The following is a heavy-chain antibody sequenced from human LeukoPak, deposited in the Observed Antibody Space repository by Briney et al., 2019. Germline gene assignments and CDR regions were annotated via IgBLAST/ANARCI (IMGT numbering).Heavy chain of an antibody. CDR3: AKDTYGGYGSIDF. V-gene: IGHV3-30-3*01. Sequence: GGSLRLSCAASGFTFSSYAMHWVRQAPGKGLEWVAVISYDGSNKYYADSVKGRFTISRDNSKNTLYLQMNGLRAEDTALYYCAKDTYGGYGSIDFWGQGTLVTVSA. CDR1: GFTFSSYA. CDR2: ISYDGSNK. D-gene: IGHD5-12*01. J-gene: IGHJ4*02.